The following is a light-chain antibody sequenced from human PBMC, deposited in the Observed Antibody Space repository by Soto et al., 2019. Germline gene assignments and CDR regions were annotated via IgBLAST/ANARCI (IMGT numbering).Light chain of an antibody. CDR1: QSVSSN. J-gene: IGKJ4*01. CDR2: GAS. V-gene: IGKV3-15*01. Sequence: EIVMTQSPATLSVSPGERATLSCRASQSVSSNLAWYQQRPGQAPRLLIYGASTRATGIPARFSGSGSGTDFPLTISGLQSEDFAVYYCQQYNSWPPLTFGGGTKVEIK. CDR3: QQYNSWPPLT.